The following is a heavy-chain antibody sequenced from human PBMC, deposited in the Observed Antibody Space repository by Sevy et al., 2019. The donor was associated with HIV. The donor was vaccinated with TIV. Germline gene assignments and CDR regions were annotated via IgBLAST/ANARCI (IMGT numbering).Heavy chain of an antibody. J-gene: IGHJ4*02. CDR3: ARVGMVATN. D-gene: IGHD5-12*01. V-gene: IGHV3-7*01. Sequence: GGSLRLSCAASGFTFSSYAMHWVRQAPGKGLEWVANIKQDGSEKYYVDSVKGRFTISRDNAKNSLYLQMNSLRAEDTAVYYCARVGMVATNWGQGTLVTVSS. CDR1: GFTFSSYA. CDR2: IKQDGSEK.